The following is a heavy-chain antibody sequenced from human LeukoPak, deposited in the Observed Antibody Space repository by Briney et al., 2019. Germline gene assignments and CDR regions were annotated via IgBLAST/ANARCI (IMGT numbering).Heavy chain of an antibody. CDR3: ARDKDFWSGYYRKYYYYMDV. J-gene: IGHJ6*03. D-gene: IGHD3-3*01. Sequence: SVKVSCKASGGTFSSYAISCVRQAPGQGLEWMGRTIPIFGTANYAQKFQGRVTITTDESTSTAYMELSSLRSEDTAVYYCARDKDFWSGYYRKYYYYMDVWGKGTTVTVSS. CDR2: TIPIFGTA. V-gene: IGHV1-69*05. CDR1: GGTFSSYA.